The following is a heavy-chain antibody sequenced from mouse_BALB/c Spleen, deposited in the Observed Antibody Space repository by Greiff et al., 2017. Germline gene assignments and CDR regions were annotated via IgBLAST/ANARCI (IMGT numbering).Heavy chain of an antibody. CDR1: GFNIKDYY. V-gene: IGHV14-4*02. CDR3: NARWAVDY. Sequence: VQLQQSGAELVRSGASVKLSCTASGFNIKDYYMHWVKQRPEQGLEWIGWIDPENGDTEYAPKFQGKATMTADTSSNTAYLQLSSLTSEDTAVYYCNARWAVDYWGQGTTLTVSS. J-gene: IGHJ2*01. CDR2: IDPENGDT. D-gene: IGHD1-1*02.